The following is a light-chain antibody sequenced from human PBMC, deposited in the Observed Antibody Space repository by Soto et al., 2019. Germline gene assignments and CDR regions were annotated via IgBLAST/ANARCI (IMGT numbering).Light chain of an antibody. CDR1: QSISSW. V-gene: IGKV1-5*03. CDR3: QQYNSYPFT. J-gene: IGKJ4*01. Sequence: IHMTHSPSTRSSSVLDIFTITCLASQSISSWLAWYQQKPGKAPKLLIYKASSLESGVPSRFSGSGSGTEFTLTISSLQPDDFATYYCQQYNSYPFTFGGGTKVDIK. CDR2: KAS.